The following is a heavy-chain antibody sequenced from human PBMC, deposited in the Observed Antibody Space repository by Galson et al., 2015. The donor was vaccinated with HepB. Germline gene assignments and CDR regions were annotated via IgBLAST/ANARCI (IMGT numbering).Heavy chain of an antibody. CDR1: GYTFTSYY. D-gene: IGHD6-13*01. V-gene: IGHV1-46*01. J-gene: IGHJ6*02. Sequence: SVKVSCKASGYTFTSYYMHWVRQAPGQGLEWMGIINPSGGSTSYAQKFQGRVTMTRDTSTGTVYMELSSLRSEDTAVYYCARGGYGKGSYYGMDVWGQGTTVTVSS. CDR3: ARGGYGKGSYYGMDV. CDR2: INPSGGST.